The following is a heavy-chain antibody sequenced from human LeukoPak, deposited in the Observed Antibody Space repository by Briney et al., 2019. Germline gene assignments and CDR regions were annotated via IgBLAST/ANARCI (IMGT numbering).Heavy chain of an antibody. CDR3: AKDVLGTVPDVLDI. Sequence: GGSLSVSCTASGFTFSTFVMGWVRQAPGKGLEWVGGISASGDNTNYADSVKGRLAITRHKSEHTLYLEMKRLREDDTAVYDCAKDVLGTVPDVLDIWGQGTMVTVSS. CDR2: ISASGDNT. J-gene: IGHJ3*02. D-gene: IGHD7-27*01. CDR1: GFTFSTFV. V-gene: IGHV3-23*01.